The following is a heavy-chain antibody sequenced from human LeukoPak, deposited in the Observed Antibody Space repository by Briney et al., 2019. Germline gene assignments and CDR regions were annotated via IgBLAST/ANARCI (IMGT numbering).Heavy chain of an antibody. Sequence: PGGSLRLSCAASGFIFRSYGMHWVRQAPGKGLEWVAVISDDGGNKYYADSVKGRFAISRDNSKNTLYLQMNSLRVEDTAVYYCAKGGGNYYLPFDPWGQGTLVTVSS. D-gene: IGHD1-26*01. V-gene: IGHV3-30*18. J-gene: IGHJ5*02. CDR2: ISDDGGNK. CDR1: GFIFRSYG. CDR3: AKGGGNYYLPFDP.